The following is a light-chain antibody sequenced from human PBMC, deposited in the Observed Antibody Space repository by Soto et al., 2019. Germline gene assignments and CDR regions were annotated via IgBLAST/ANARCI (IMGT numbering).Light chain of an antibody. CDR3: HHYGVSPT. Sequence: EIVLTQSPGTLSLSPGERATLSCRSSQTVTNSYLAWYQQQPGQAPRFLIYDVSSRATGIPDRFSGSGSGTDFTLAISRLESEDFAVYYCHHYGVSPTFGQGTKVEIK. J-gene: IGKJ1*01. CDR1: QTVTNSY. V-gene: IGKV3-20*01. CDR2: DVS.